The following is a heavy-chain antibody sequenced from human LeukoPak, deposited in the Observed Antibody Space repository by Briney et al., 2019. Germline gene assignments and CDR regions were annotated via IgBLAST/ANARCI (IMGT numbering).Heavy chain of an antibody. CDR3: ARGGGYCGGDCYGIDY. Sequence: GGSLRLSCAASGFTFSTYTMKWVRQAPGKGLEWVSSISGSSSYIYYTASVQGRFTISRDNAKNSLYLQMDSLRVEDTAVYYCARGGGYCGGDCYGIDYWGQGALVTVSS. CDR1: GFTFSTYT. J-gene: IGHJ4*02. D-gene: IGHD2-21*01. V-gene: IGHV3-21*01. CDR2: ISGSSSYI.